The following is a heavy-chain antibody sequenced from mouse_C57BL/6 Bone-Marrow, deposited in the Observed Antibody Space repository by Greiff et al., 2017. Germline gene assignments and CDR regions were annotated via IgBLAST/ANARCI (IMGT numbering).Heavy chain of an antibody. Sequence: VQLQQSGPELVKPGASVKISCKASGYTFTDYYMNWVKQSHGKSLEWIGDINPNNGGTSYNQKFKGKATLTVDKSSSTAYMELRSLTSEDSAGYYCAPGEGYFDYWGQGTTLTVSS. V-gene: IGHV1-26*01. J-gene: IGHJ2*01. CDR2: INPNNGGT. CDR1: GYTFTDYY. CDR3: APGEGYFDY.